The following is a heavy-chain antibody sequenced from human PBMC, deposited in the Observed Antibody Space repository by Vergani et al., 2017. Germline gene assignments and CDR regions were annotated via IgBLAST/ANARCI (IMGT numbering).Heavy chain of an antibody. D-gene: IGHD3-22*01. Sequence: QVQLVQSGAEVKKPGASVKVSCKVSGYTLTELSMHWVRQAPGKGLEWMGGFAPEDGETIYAQKFQVRVTMTEYTYTDTAYMELSSLRSEATARYYCARADGCDYYGCVVDWGQGTMVTVSS. CDR1: GYTLTELS. V-gene: IGHV1-24*01. J-gene: IGHJ1*01. CDR3: ARADGCDYYGCVVD. CDR2: FAPEDGET.